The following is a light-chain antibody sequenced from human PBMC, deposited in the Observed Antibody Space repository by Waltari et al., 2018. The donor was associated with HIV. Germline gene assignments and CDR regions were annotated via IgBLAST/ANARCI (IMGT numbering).Light chain of an antibody. CDR2: RNN. CDR3: AAWDDSLSGWV. CDR1: SSNLGSNY. Sequence: QSVLTQPPSASGTPGQRVTIPCSGSSSNLGSNYVSWYQTPPGTAPKLLIYRNNQRPSAVPDRFSGSKSGTSASLAISGLRSEDEADYYCAAWDDSLSGWVFGGGTKLTVL. J-gene: IGLJ3*02. V-gene: IGLV1-47*01.